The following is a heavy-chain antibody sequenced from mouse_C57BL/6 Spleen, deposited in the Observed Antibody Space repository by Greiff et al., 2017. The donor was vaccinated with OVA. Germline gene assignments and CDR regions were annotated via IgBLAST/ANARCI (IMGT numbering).Heavy chain of an antibody. J-gene: IGHJ3*01. V-gene: IGHV1-59*01. CDR1: GYTFTSYW. CDR2: IDPSDSYT. Sequence: VQLQQPGAELVRPGTSVKLSCKASGYTFTSYWMHWVKQRPGQGLEWIGVIDPSDSYTNYNQKFKGKATLTVDTSSSTAYMQLSSLTSEDSAVYYCARGSSGSRAWFAYWGQGTLVTVSA. CDR3: ARGSSGSRAWFAY. D-gene: IGHD1-2*01.